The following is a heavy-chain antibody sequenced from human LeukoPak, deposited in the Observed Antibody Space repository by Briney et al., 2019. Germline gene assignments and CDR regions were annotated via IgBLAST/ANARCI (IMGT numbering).Heavy chain of an antibody. V-gene: IGHV3-74*01. Sequence: GGSLRLSCAASGFTFSSYWMHWVRQAPGRGLVWVSRILSDGTTTNYADSVKGRFTISRDNAQNTLYLQMNSLRAEDTAVYYCGREYSDSRYFDYWGKGTMVTVSS. CDR3: GREYSDSRYFDY. J-gene: IGHJ4*02. CDR1: GFTFSSYW. CDR2: ILSDGTTT. D-gene: IGHD6-13*01.